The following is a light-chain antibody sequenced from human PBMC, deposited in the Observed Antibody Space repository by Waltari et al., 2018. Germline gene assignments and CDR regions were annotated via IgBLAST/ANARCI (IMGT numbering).Light chain of an antibody. V-gene: IGLV4-69*01. CDR2: VNSDGSH. J-gene: IGLJ3*02. Sequence: QLMLTQSPSASASLGASVELSCTLSSGHRNYAIAWHQQQPEKGPRFLMQVNSDGSHDKGDGIPDRFSGSSSGAERYLSISSLQSEDEADYYCQTWGTGIHWVFGGGTKLTVL. CDR3: QTWGTGIHWV. CDR1: SGHRNYA.